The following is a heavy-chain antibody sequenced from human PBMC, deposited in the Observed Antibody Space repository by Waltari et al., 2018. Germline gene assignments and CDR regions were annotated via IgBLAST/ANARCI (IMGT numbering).Heavy chain of an antibody. V-gene: IGHV3-23*01. CDR2: IRVRDVT. CDR3: ATPFYNWDDPLHS. CDR1: GITFNNFA. D-gene: IGHD1-20*01. J-gene: IGHJ4*02. Sequence: DVQLLESGGELVKPGGSLKLSCEASGITFNNFAINWVRLTPGTGLGWVSAIRVRDVTYYADSVRGWFTISRDTSKNTVYLQMNGLRAEDTAVYFCATPFYNWDDPLHSWGQGTPVTVSS.